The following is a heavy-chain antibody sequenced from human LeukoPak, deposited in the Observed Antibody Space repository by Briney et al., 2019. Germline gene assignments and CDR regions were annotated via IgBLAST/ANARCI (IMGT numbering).Heavy chain of an antibody. CDR3: VKDLTGTWSFDY. CDR2: IYSGGST. J-gene: IGHJ4*02. CDR1: GFTVSSNY. Sequence: GGSLRLSCAASGFTVSSNYMSWVRQAPGKGLEWVSVIYSGGSTYYADSVKGRFTISRDNSKNALYLQLTSLRLEDTALYYCVKDLTGTWSFDYWGQGTLVTVSS. V-gene: IGHV3-53*05. D-gene: IGHD3-9*01.